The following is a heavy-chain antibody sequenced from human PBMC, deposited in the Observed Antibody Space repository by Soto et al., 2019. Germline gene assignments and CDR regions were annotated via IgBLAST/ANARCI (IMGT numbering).Heavy chain of an antibody. CDR2: IGTAGDT. V-gene: IGHV3-13*01. CDR3: ARGLGYYGSDSYYFDY. CDR1: GFTFSSYD. Sequence: GGSLRLSCAASGFTFSSYDMHWVRQATGKGLEWVSAIGTAGDTYYPGSVKGRFTISRENAKNSLYLQMNSLRAGDTAVYYCARGLGYYGSDSYYFDYWGQGTLLTVSS. J-gene: IGHJ4*02. D-gene: IGHD3-10*01.